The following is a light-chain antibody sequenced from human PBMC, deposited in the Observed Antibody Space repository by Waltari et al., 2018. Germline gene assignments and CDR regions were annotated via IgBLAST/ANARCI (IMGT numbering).Light chain of an antibody. CDR1: SSDVGGYKY. J-gene: IGLJ1*01. Sequence: QSALTQPASVSGSPGQSITISCTGTSSDVGGYKYVSWYQQHPGKAPKLMIYDVSNLSAGVSHRFSSSKSGNTASRTISGLQAEDEADYYCSSYTTSNTLVFGTGTNVIVL. CDR2: DVS. CDR3: SSYTTSNTLV. V-gene: IGLV2-14*03.